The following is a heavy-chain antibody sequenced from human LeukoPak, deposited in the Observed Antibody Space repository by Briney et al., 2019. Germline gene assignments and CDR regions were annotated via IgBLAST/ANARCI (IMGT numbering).Heavy chain of an antibody. Sequence: SGGSLRLSCAASGFTFSSYAMHWVRQAPGKGLEWVAVISYDGSNKYYADSVKGRFTISRDNSKNTLYLQMNSLRAEDTAVYYCARDFKLRFLEWLFSYWGQGTLVTVSS. V-gene: IGHV3-30-3*01. CDR1: GFTFSSYA. CDR2: ISYDGSNK. D-gene: IGHD3-3*01. CDR3: ARDFKLRFLEWLFSY. J-gene: IGHJ4*02.